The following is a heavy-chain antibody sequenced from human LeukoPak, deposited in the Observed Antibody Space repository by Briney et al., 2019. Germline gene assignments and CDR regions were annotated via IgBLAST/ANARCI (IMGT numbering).Heavy chain of an antibody. V-gene: IGHV1-2*02. CDR3: ARDRVVVPAAFDY. J-gene: IGHJ4*02. Sequence: ASVTVPCKASGYTFTAYYMHWVRQAPGQGLEWMGWINPNSGGTNYAQKFQGRVTMTRDTSISTAYMELSRLRSDDTAVYYCARDRVVVPAAFDYWGQGTLVTVS. CDR2: INPNSGGT. D-gene: IGHD2-2*01. CDR1: GYTFTAYY.